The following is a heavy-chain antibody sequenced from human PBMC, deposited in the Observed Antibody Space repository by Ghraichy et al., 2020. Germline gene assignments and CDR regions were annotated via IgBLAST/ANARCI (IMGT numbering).Heavy chain of an antibody. CDR1: GGSISSGDYY. CDR2: IYYSGST. V-gene: IGHV4-30-4*01. D-gene: IGHD2-2*01. Sequence: SETLSLTCTVSGGSISSGDYYWSWIRQPPGKGLEWIGYIYYSGSTYYNPSLKSRVTISVDTSKNQFSLKLSSVTAADTAVYYFARRTVVPAATGGDFFDYWGQGTLVTVSS. CDR3: ARRTVVPAATGGDFFDY. J-gene: IGHJ4*02.